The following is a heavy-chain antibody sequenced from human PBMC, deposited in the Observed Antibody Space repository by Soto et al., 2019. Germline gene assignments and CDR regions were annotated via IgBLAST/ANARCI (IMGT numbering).Heavy chain of an antibody. J-gene: IGHJ3*01. CDR3: ARDYGDYGHDAFDF. D-gene: IGHD4-17*01. Sequence: GGSLRLSCAASGFTFSSYSMNWVRQAPGKGLEWVSYISSSSSTIYYADSVKGRFTISRDNAKNSLYLQMNSLRAEDTVVYYCARDYGDYGHDAFDFWGQGTMVTVSS. CDR2: ISSSSSTI. CDR1: GFTFSSYS. V-gene: IGHV3-48*01.